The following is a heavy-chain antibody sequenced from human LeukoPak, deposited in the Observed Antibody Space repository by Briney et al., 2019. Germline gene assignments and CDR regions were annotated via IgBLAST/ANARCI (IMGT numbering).Heavy chain of an antibody. Sequence: ASAKVSCKASGYTFTSYDINRVRQATGQGLEWMGWMNPNSGNTGYAQKFQGRVTMTRNTSISTAYMELSSLRSEDTAVYYCARGISGWNLGYFDYWGQGTLVTVSS. CDR1: GYTFTSYD. V-gene: IGHV1-8*02. J-gene: IGHJ4*02. CDR3: ARGISGWNLGYFDY. CDR2: MNPNSGNT. D-gene: IGHD6-19*01.